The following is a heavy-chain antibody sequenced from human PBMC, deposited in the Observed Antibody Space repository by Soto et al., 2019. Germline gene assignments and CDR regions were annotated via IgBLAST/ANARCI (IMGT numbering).Heavy chain of an antibody. CDR1: GFTVSSNY. J-gene: IGHJ4*02. D-gene: IGHD2-2*01. CDR2: IYSGGST. Sequence: GGSLRLSCAASGFTVSSNYMSWVRQAPGKGLEWVSFIYSGGSTYYADSVKGRFTISRDNSKNTLYLQMNSLRAEDTAVYYCARDVGVPAASSEGFDYWGQGTLVTVSS. CDR3: ARDVGVPAASSEGFDY. V-gene: IGHV3-53*01.